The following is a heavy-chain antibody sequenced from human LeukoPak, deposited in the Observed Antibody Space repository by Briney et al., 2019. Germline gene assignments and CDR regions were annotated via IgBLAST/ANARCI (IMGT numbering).Heavy chain of an antibody. J-gene: IGHJ5*02. CDR3: ARDGCSGGSCYSGWFDP. Sequence: SETLSLTCTVSSGSINTFYWSWIRQPPGKGPEWIGFISETGTTNYNPSLNSRVSISMDVSKKQFSLTLTSVTAADTAVYHCARDGCSGGSCYSGWFDPWGQGTLVTVSS. D-gene: IGHD2-15*01. CDR2: ISETGTT. V-gene: IGHV4-59*01. CDR1: SGSINTFY.